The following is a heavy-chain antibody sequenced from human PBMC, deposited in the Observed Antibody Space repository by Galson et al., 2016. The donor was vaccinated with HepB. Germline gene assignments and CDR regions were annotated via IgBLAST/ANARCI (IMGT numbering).Heavy chain of an antibody. Sequence: SLRLSCAASGFTFSHFAIHWVRQAPGKGLEWVAFISYDGTNKYYADSVKGRFTISRDNSKNTLYLQMNSLRGEDTAMCYCAREDRYYDTSAYLDYWGQGTLVTVSS. V-gene: IGHV3-30-3*01. CDR3: AREDRYYDTSAYLDY. J-gene: IGHJ4*02. CDR1: GFTFSHFA. CDR2: ISYDGTNK. D-gene: IGHD3-22*01.